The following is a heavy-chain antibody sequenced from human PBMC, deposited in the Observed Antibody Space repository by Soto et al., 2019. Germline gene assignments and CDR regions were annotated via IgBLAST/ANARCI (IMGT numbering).Heavy chain of an antibody. CDR2: IKYDGSEK. J-gene: IGHJ4*02. V-gene: IGHV3-7*01. CDR3: ARDGVAAGLYFDY. CDR1: GFTFSDYW. D-gene: IGHD2-15*01. Sequence: GGSLRLSCAASGFTFSDYWVNWVRQAPGKGLEWVASIKYDGSEKSYADSVKGRFTISRDNAKNSLYLQMNSLRAEDTAVYYCARDGVAAGLYFDYWGQGTLVTVSS.